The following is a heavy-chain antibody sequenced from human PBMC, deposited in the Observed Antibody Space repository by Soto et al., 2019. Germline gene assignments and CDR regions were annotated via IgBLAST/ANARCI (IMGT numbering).Heavy chain of an antibody. CDR2: ISDSGTRT. Sequence: GGSLRLSCAASGFTFRQYAMSWVRQAPGKGLEWVSAISDSGTRTYYAESVKGRFTVSRDNSRNTLYLQMNSLRAEDTAVYYCAKVFVATIREGFDYWGQGTLVTVSS. CDR3: AKVFVATIREGFDY. J-gene: IGHJ4*02. CDR1: GFTFRQYA. V-gene: IGHV3-23*01. D-gene: IGHD5-12*01.